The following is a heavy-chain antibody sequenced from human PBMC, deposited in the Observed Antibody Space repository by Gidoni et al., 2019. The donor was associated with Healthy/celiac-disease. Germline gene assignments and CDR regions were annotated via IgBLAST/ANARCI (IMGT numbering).Heavy chain of an antibody. CDR2: IYSGGST. CDR1: GFPVSSNY. CDR3: ARDGLRGTGYGMDV. V-gene: IGHV3-66*02. Sequence: EVQLVESGGSLVQPGGSLRLSCAASGFPVSSNYMSWVRQAPGKGLEWVSVIYSGGSTYYADSVKGRFTISRDNSKNTLYLQMNSLRAEDTAVYYCARDGLRGTGYGMDVWGQGTTVTVSS. J-gene: IGHJ6*02. D-gene: IGHD5-12*01.